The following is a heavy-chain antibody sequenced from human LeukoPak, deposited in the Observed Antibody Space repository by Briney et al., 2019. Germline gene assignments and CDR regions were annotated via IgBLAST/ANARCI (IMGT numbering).Heavy chain of an antibody. CDR1: GGSFSGYY. D-gene: IGHD6-19*01. Sequence: SETLSLTCAVYGGSFSGYYWSWIRQPPGKGLEWIGEIVRSGNTKYNPSLKSRVTISVDTSKNQFSLKLSSVTAADTAVYYCARPLSSAWYFDYWGQGTLVTVSS. V-gene: IGHV4-34*12. J-gene: IGHJ4*02. CDR3: ARPLSSAWYFDY. CDR2: IVRSGNT.